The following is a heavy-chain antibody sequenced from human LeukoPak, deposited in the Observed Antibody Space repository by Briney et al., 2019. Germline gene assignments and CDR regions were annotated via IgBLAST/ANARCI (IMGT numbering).Heavy chain of an antibody. J-gene: IGHJ4*02. Sequence: ASVKVSCKASGYTFTDYYIHWVRQAPGQGLEWMAWMNPNSGGTSYAQKFQGRVTVTRDTSISTAYMELSRLRFDDTAVYYCARNKEGKSLDYWGQGTLVTVSS. CDR2: MNPNSGGT. V-gene: IGHV1-2*02. CDR3: ARNKEGKSLDY. CDR1: GYTFTDYY.